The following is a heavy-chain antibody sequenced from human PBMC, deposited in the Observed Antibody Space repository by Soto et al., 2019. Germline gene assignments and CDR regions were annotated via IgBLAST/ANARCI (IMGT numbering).Heavy chain of an antibody. V-gene: IGHV3-30-3*01. CDR3: ASLGTTGTTSSEY. J-gene: IGHJ4*02. D-gene: IGHD1-1*01. CDR2: ISYDGSNK. Sequence: QVQLVESGGGVVQPGRSLRLSCAASGFTFSSYAMHCVRQAPGKGLEWVAVISYDGSNKYYADSVKGRFTISRDNSKNTLYLQMNSLRAEDTAVYYYASLGTTGTTSSEYWGQGTLVTVSS. CDR1: GFTFSSYA.